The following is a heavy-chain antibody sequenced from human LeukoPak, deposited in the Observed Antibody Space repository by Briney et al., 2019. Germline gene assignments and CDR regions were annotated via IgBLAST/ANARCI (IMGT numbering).Heavy chain of an antibody. CDR2: ISAYNGNT. J-gene: IGHJ4*02. Sequence: ASVKVSCKASGYTFTSYGISWVRQAPGQGLEWMGWISAYNGNTNYAQKLQGRVTMTTDTSTSTAYMELRSLRSDDTAVYYCARDLYCSGGSCYGGYFDYWGQGTLVTVSS. V-gene: IGHV1-18*01. D-gene: IGHD2-15*01. CDR3: ARDLYCSGGSCYGGYFDY. CDR1: GYTFTSYG.